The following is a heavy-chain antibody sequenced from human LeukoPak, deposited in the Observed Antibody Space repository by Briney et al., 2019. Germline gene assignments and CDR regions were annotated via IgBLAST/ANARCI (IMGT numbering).Heavy chain of an antibody. CDR3: AREDILTGYVADLDY. CDR1: GFTFSNFW. D-gene: IGHD3-9*01. CDR2: VKQDGSEN. V-gene: IGHV3-7*01. J-gene: IGHJ4*02. Sequence: GGSLRLSCAASGFTFSNFWMSWVRQAPGKGLEWVANVKQDGSENYYVDSVRGRFTISRDNAKKSLYLQMNSLRAEDTAVYYCAREDILTGYVADLDYWGQGTEVTVSS.